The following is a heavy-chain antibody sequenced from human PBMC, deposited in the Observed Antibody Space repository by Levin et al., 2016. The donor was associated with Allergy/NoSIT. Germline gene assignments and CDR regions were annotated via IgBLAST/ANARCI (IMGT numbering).Heavy chain of an antibody. Sequence: GGSLRLSCAASGFTFSSYAMHWVRQAPGKGLEWVAVISYDGSNKYYADSVKGRFTISRDNSKNTLYLQMNSLRAEDTAVYYCARPVLLWFGELPYSWFDPWGQGTLVAVSS. CDR2: ISYDGSNK. D-gene: IGHD3-10*01. J-gene: IGHJ5*02. CDR1: GFTFSSYA. CDR3: ARPVLLWFGELPYSWFDP. V-gene: IGHV3-30-3*01.